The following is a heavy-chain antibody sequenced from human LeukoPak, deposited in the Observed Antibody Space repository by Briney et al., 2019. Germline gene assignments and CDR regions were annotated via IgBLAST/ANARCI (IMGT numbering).Heavy chain of an antibody. Sequence: ASVKVSCKASGYTFTSYAMNWVRQAPGQGLEWMGWMNTNSGSTSYAQEFPGRVILTMNTSISTAYMELSSLRAEDTGVYYCASGYDSSGYYLVDYWGQGTLVTVSS. D-gene: IGHD3-22*01. CDR1: GYTFTSYA. J-gene: IGHJ4*02. CDR3: ASGYDSSGYYLVDY. CDR2: MNTNSGST. V-gene: IGHV1-8*01.